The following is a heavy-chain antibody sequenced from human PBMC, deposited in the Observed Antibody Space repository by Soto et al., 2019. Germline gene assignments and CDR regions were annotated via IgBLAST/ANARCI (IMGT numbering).Heavy chain of an antibody. Sequence: SVKVSCKASGGTFSRYSISWVRQAPGQGLEWMGGIIPIFGTANYAQKFQGRVTITADESTSTAYMELSSLRSEDTAVYYCARGTIQLASLSTFDYWGQGTLVTVSS. V-gene: IGHV1-69*13. J-gene: IGHJ4*02. CDR2: IIPIFGTA. CDR1: GGTFSRYS. D-gene: IGHD5-18*01. CDR3: ARGTIQLASLSTFDY.